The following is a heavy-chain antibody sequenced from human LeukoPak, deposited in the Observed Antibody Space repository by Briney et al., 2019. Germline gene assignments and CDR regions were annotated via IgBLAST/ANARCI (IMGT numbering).Heavy chain of an antibody. CDR2: INPNSGGT. Sequence: ASVKVSCKASGYTFTGYYMHWVRQAPGQGLEWMGWINPNSGGTNYAQKFQGRVTMTRDTSISTAYMELSGLRSEDTAVYYCATGRGYYSYYMDVWGKGTSVTV. J-gene: IGHJ6*03. CDR3: ATGRGYYSYYMDV. D-gene: IGHD3-3*01. CDR1: GYTFTGYY. V-gene: IGHV1-2*02.